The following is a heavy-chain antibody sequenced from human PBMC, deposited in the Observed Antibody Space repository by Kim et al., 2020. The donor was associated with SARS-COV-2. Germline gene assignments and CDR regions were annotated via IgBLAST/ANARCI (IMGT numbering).Heavy chain of an antibody. CDR3: ARDSGRGVIVNATMFDL. D-gene: IGHD3-10*01. Sequence: GGSLRLSCVASEFTFSDHAMHWVRQAPGKGLEWVAGISYDGDYEYYADSVKGRFTISRDNSRSSLFLQMDTLRPDDTALYYCARDSGRGVIVNATMFDLCGQGALVAVS. CDR2: ISYDGDYE. V-gene: IGHV3-30*14. CDR1: EFTFSDHA. J-gene: IGHJ4*02.